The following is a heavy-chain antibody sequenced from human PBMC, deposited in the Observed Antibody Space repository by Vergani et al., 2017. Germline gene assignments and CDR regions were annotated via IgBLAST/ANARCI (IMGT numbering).Heavy chain of an antibody. CDR1: GYTFTGYY. Sequence: QVQLVQYGAEVKKPGASVKVSCKASGYTFTGYYMHWVRQAPGQGLEWMGWINPNSGGTNYAQKFQGRVTMTRDTSISTAYMELSRLRSDDTAVYYCARGAFYCSGGSCYSEPNNWYFDLWGRGTLVTVSS. CDR3: ARGAFYCSGGSCYSEPNNWYFDL. CDR2: INPNSGGT. J-gene: IGHJ2*01. D-gene: IGHD2-15*01. V-gene: IGHV1-2*02.